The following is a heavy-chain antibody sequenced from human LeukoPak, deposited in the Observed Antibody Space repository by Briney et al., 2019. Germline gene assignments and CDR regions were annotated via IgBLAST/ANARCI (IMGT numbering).Heavy chain of an antibody. J-gene: IGHJ3*02. V-gene: IGHV4-30-4*08. CDR1: GGFISSGDYY. CDR2: IYYSGSS. CDR3: ARDRADVRDDASDI. D-gene: IGHD3-16*01. Sequence: SQTLSLTXTVSGGFISSGDYYWSWIRQPPGKGLEWIGYIYYSGSSYYNPSLKSRVTISVDTSKTPSSLKLSSVTAADTAVYYCARDRADVRDDASDIWGQGTMVTVSS.